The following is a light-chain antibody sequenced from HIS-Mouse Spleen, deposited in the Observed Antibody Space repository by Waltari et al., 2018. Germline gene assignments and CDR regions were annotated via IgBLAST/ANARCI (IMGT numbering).Light chain of an antibody. J-gene: IGKJ1*01. Sequence: DIVMTQSPDSLAVSLGERATINCKSSQSVLYSSNNKNYLAWYQQKPGQPPKLLIYWASTRECGVPDRFRGSGSGTDFTLTISSLQAEDVAVYYCQKYYSTTQTFGQGTKVEIK. CDR1: QSVLYSSNNKNY. V-gene: IGKV4-1*01. CDR3: QKYYSTTQT. CDR2: WAS.